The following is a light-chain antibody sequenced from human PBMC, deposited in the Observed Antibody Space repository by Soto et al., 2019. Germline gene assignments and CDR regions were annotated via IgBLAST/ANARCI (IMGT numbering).Light chain of an antibody. CDR3: QYYDKLAKAIT. CDR2: DAS. V-gene: IGKV1-5*01. J-gene: IGKJ5*01. CDR1: QRMTSW. Sequence: IQMTQSPSSLSASVGDRVTITCRASQRMTSWLAWYQQKPGKAPKVLIYDASSLESGVPSRFSGSGSGTDFTLTISRLEPEDFAVYYCQYYDKLAKAITFGQGTRLEIK.